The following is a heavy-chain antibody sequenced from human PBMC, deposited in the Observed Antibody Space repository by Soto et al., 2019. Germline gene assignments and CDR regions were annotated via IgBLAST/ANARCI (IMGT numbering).Heavy chain of an antibody. D-gene: IGHD3-22*01. CDR2: IIPIFGTA. Sequence: SVKVSCKASRGTFSSYAMRWVRQAPEPGLEWMGGIIPIFGTANDAQKFQGRSTITADKSTSTAYMELSSLRSEDTAVYYCARDGITMIVGPGAFDIWGQGTMVTVSS. CDR3: ARDGITMIVGPGAFDI. CDR1: RGTFSSYA. J-gene: IGHJ3*02. V-gene: IGHV1-69*06.